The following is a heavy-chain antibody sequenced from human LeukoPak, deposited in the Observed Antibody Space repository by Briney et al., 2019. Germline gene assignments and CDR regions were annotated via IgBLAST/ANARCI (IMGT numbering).Heavy chain of an antibody. CDR3: ARADLVGY. Sequence: GASVKVSCKPSGYTFTGSSMHWVRQAPGQGLESIGWVNCNTGDTKFAQKFQGRVTMTRDTPITTAYMEVSRVRSVAPPVYNCARADLVGYLGQGSQVTVSS. J-gene: IGHJ4*02. CDR2: VNCNTGDT. CDR1: GYTFTGSS. V-gene: IGHV1-2*02.